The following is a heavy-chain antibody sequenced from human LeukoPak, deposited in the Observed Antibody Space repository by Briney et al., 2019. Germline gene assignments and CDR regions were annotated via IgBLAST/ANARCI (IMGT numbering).Heavy chain of an antibody. V-gene: IGHV4-4*02. J-gene: IGHJ5*02. CDR2: VYHSVST. Sequence: SETLSLTCAVSGGSIGSSDWWSWVRQPPGKGLEWIGEVYHSVSTNYYPSLKSRVTISIEKSKNQFSLKLSSVTAADTAVYYCATRTIVVVTAGWFDPWGQGTLVTVSS. CDR1: GGSIGSSDW. CDR3: ATRTIVVVTAGWFDP. D-gene: IGHD2-21*02.